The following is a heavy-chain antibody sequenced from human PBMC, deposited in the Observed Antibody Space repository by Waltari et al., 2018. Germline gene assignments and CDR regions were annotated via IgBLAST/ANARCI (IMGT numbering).Heavy chain of an antibody. V-gene: IGHV3-23*01. CDR3: AKDTPDYYDSSGYYTAVDWYFDL. J-gene: IGHJ2*01. CDR1: GFTFSSYA. CDR2: ISGSGGST. D-gene: IGHD3-22*01. Sequence: EVQLLESGGGLVQPGGSLRLSCAASGFTFSSYAMSWVRQAPGKGLEWVSAISGSGGSTYYADSVKGRFTISRDNSKNTLYLQMNSLIAEDTAVYYCAKDTPDYYDSSGYYTAVDWYFDLWGRGTLVTVSS.